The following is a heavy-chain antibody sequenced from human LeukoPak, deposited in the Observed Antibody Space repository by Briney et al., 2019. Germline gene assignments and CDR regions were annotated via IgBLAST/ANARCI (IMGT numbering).Heavy chain of an antibody. CDR2: IYYSGST. CDR1: GGSFSGYY. Sequence: PSETLSLTCAVYGGSFSGYYWSWIRQPPGKGLEWIGYIYYSGSTYYNPSLKSRVTISVDTSKNQFSLKLSSVTAADTAVYYCARDTPYYDILTGRRNMDVWGKGTTVTVSS. V-gene: IGHV4-30-4*08. CDR3: ARDTPYYDILTGRRNMDV. D-gene: IGHD3-9*01. J-gene: IGHJ6*03.